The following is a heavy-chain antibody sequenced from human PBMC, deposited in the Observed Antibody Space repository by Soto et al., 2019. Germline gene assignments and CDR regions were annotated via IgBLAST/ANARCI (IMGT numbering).Heavy chain of an antibody. CDR2: IIPIFVTA. J-gene: IGHJ6*02. D-gene: IGHD2-2*02. V-gene: IGHV1-69*01. CDR1: GGTFSSYA. CDR3: ARVRYCSSTSCYRGYYYYGMDV. Sequence: QVQLVQSGAEVKKPGSSVKVSCKASGGTFSSYAISWVRQAPGQGLEWMGGIIPIFVTANYAQKFQGRVTITADESTSTAYMELSSLRSEDTAVYYCARVRYCSSTSCYRGYYYYGMDVWGQGTTVTVSS.